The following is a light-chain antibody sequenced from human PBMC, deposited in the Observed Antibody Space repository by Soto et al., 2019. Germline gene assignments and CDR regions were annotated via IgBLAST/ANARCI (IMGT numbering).Light chain of an antibody. J-gene: IGLJ1*01. Sequence: QSVLTQPPSVSAAPGQKVTISCSGRASNIGNNYVSWYQHLPGTAPRLLIYDNNERPSVIPERFSGSKSGTSATLDITGLQTGDEADYYCGTWDNSLSVVYVFGTGTKVTVL. CDR3: GTWDNSLSVVYV. CDR2: DNN. CDR1: ASNIGNNY. V-gene: IGLV1-51*01.